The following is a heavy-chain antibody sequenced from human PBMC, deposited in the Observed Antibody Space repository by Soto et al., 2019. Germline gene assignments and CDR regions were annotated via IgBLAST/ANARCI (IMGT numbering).Heavy chain of an antibody. D-gene: IGHD3-22*01. CDR2: ISYDGSNK. V-gene: IGHV3-30-3*01. J-gene: IGHJ3*02. CDR3: ARETYYDSSGYYSRDAFDI. Sequence: QVQLVESGGGVVQPGRSLRLSCAASGFTFSSYAMHWVRQAPGKGLEWVAVISYDGSNKYYADSVKGRFTISRDNSKNTLYLQMNSLRAEDTAVYYCARETYYDSSGYYSRDAFDIWGQGTMFTVSS. CDR1: GFTFSSYA.